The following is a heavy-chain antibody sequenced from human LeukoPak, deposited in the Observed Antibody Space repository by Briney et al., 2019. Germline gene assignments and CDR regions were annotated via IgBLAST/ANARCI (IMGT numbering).Heavy chain of an antibody. CDR2: IYYSGST. CDR1: GGSISSYY. V-gene: IGHV4-59*01. Sequence: SETLSLTCTVSGGSISSYYWSWIRQPPGKGLEWIGYIYYSGSTNYNPSLKSRVTISVDTSKNQFSLKLSSVTAADTAVYYCASTYSSSSPSYYWGQGTLVTVSS. CDR3: ASTYSSSSPSYY. J-gene: IGHJ4*02. D-gene: IGHD6-6*01.